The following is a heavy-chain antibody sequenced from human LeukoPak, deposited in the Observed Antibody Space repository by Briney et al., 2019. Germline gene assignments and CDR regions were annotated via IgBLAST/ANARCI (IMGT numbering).Heavy chain of an antibody. CDR1: GGTFSSYA. J-gene: IGHJ4*02. CDR2: IIPIFGTA. CDR3: ARGLNDYVDY. D-gene: IGHD4/OR15-4a*01. V-gene: IGHV1-69*05. Sequence: SVNVSCKASGGTFSSYAISWVRQAHGQGLEWMGRIIPIFGTANYAQKFQGRVTISTDESTSTAYMELSSLRSEDTAVYYCARGLNDYVDYWGQGTLVTVSS.